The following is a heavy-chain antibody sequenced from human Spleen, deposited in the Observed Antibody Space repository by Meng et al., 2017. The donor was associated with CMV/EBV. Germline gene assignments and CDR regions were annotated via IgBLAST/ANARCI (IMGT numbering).Heavy chain of an antibody. V-gene: IGHV1-2*02. D-gene: IGHD6-13*01. CDR3: ARSLSSSFWFDP. CDR1: GYTFTGYY. Sequence: SCKASGYTFTGYYMHWVRQAPGQGLEWMGWINPNSGGTNYAQKFQGRVTMTRDTSISTAYMELSRLRSDDTAVYYCARSLSSSFWFDPWGQGTLVTVSS. J-gene: IGHJ5*02. CDR2: INPNSGGT.